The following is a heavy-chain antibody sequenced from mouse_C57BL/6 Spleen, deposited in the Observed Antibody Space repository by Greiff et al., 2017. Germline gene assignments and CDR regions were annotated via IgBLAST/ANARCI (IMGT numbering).Heavy chain of an antibody. CDR3: ARHGLSYFDY. J-gene: IGHJ2*01. CDR1: GFTFSSYG. D-gene: IGHD2-2*01. CDR2: ISRGGSYT. Sequence: VQLKESGGDLVKPGGSLKLSCAASGFTFSSYGMSWVRQTPDKRLEWVAIISRGGSYTYYPDSVKGRFTISRDNAKNTLYLQMSSLKSEDTAMYYCARHGLSYFDYWGQGTTLTVSS. V-gene: IGHV5-6*01.